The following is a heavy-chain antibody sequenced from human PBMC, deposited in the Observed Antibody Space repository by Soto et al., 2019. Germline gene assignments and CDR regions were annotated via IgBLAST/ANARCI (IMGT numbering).Heavy chain of an antibody. CDR1: GYTFINSA. V-gene: IGHV1-18*01. Sequence: GASVKVSCKATGYTFINSAIAWVPQAPGQGLEWMGWISPYNGNTNYAQRVQGRVTITTDTSTSTAYMEIRSLRSDDTAVYYCARDQSSGVFDYWGQGTLVTVSS. CDR3: ARDQSSGVFDY. J-gene: IGHJ4*02. CDR2: ISPYNGNT. D-gene: IGHD3-22*01.